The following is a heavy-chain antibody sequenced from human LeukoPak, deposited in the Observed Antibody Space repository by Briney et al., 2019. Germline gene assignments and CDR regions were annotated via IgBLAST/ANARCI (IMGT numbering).Heavy chain of an antibody. J-gene: IGHJ6*02. CDR2: ISYDGSNK. CDR1: GFTFDDYV. D-gene: IGHD3-22*01. Sequence: GRSLRLSCAASGFTFDDYVMHWVRQAPGKGLEWVAVISYDGSNKYYADSVKGRFTISRDNSKNTLYLQMNSLRAEDTAVHYCAGGYYDSSGYYSYYYYYGMDVWGQGTTVTVSS. V-gene: IGHV3-30-3*01. CDR3: AGGYYDSSGYYSYYYYYGMDV.